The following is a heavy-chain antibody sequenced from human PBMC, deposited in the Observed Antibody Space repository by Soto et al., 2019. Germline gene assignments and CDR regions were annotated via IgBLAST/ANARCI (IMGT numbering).Heavy chain of an antibody. CDR1: GFTFDDYA. J-gene: IGHJ3*02. CDR2: ISWNSGSI. V-gene: IGHV3-9*01. Sequence: GGSLRLSCAASGFTFDDYAMHWVRQAPGKGLEWVSGISWNSGSIGYADSVKGRFTISRDNAKNSLYLQMNSLRAEDTALYYCAKDIERWLYDTFDIWGQGTMVTVSS. D-gene: IGHD6-19*01. CDR3: AKDIERWLYDTFDI.